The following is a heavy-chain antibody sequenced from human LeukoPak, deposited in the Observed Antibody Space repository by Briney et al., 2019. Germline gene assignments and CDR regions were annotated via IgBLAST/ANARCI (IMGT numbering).Heavy chain of an antibody. Sequence: PGGSLRLSCAASGFTFSSHWMSWVRQAPGKGLEWVSAISGSGGSTYYADSVKGRFTISRDNSKNTLYLQMNSLRAEDTAVYYCAKRPIGSSGYYGMQGFDYWGQGTLVTVSS. CDR3: AKRPIGSSGYYGMQGFDY. CDR2: ISGSGGST. CDR1: GFTFSSHW. V-gene: IGHV3-23*01. J-gene: IGHJ4*02. D-gene: IGHD3-22*01.